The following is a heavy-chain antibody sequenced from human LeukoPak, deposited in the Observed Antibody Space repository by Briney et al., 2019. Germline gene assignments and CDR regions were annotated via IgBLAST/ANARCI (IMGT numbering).Heavy chain of an antibody. CDR3: ARVAAGYSVNYFDY. D-gene: IGHD4-23*01. CDR1: GFTFRSYS. V-gene: IGHV3-48*02. Sequence: PGGSLRLSCAASGFTFRSYSMNWVRQAPGKGLEWVSYISTGSSTTYYADSVKGRFTISRDNVENSLYLQMNSLRDEDTAVYYCARVAAGYSVNYFDYWGQGTLVTVSS. J-gene: IGHJ4*02. CDR2: ISTGSSTT.